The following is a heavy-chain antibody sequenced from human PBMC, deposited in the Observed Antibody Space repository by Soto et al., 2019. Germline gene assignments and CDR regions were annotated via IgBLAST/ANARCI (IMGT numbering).Heavy chain of an antibody. CDR2: ILNDGSNK. Sequence: QVQLVESGGGVVQPGRSLRLSCVASGLSFSSYAFHWVRQAPGKGLEWVAIILNDGSNKQYSDSVKGRFAISRENSKKTVYLQMDSMIGDDTAVYYCAKDQRFLESAYFDYWGQGTLVTVSA. CDR3: AKDQRFLESAYFDY. V-gene: IGHV3-30*18. CDR1: GLSFSSYA. J-gene: IGHJ4*02. D-gene: IGHD3-3*01.